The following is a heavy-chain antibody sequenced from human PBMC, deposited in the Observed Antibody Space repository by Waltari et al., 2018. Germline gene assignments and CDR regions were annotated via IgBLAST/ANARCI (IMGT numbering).Heavy chain of an antibody. CDR1: GASVKITPYY. Sequence: QVYLQESGPGLVKPSESLALTCPVSGASVKITPYYWGWIRQPPGKGLEWIGSIYNTGTTYYNPSLKSRVTISVDASDKQFYLTLTSVTAADTAVYFCVRPPHCRGNTCTALWGQGALVTVSS. CDR3: VRPPHCRGNTCTAL. CDR2: IYNTGTT. J-gene: IGHJ4*02. D-gene: IGHD3-10*01. V-gene: IGHV4-39*01.